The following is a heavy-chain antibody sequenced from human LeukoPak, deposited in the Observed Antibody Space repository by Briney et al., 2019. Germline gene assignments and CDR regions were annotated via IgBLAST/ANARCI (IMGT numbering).Heavy chain of an antibody. Sequence: SQTLSLTCAISGDSVSTNTAAWNWIRQSPSRGLEWLGRTYYRSKWNNDYAVSVNSRITINPDTSKNQLSLQLNSVTPEDTAVYYCARSSKLGGTYYFDYWGQGSLVTVSS. J-gene: IGHJ4*02. CDR3: ARSSKLGGTYYFDY. V-gene: IGHV6-1*01. CDR2: TYYRSKWNN. D-gene: IGHD7-27*01. CDR1: GDSVSTNTAA.